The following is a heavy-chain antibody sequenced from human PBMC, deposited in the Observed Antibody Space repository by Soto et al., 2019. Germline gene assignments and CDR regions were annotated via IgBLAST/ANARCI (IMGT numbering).Heavy chain of an antibody. V-gene: IGHV3-53*04. CDR2: IYSGGST. J-gene: IGHJ3*02. CDR3: ARTDSSGWTLDAFDI. D-gene: IGHD6-19*01. Sequence: EVQLVESGGGLVQPGGSLRLSCAASGFTVSSNYMSWVRQAPGKGLEWVSVIYSGGSTYYADSVKVRFTIARHNSKNTLYLQMNSLRAEDTALYYCARTDSSGWTLDAFDILVQGTMVTVSS. CDR1: GFTVSSNY.